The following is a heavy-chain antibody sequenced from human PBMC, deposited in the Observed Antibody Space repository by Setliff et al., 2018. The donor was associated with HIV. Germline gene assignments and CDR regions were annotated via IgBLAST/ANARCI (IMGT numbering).Heavy chain of an antibody. J-gene: IGHJ4*02. CDR2: INPAGNPT. CDR1: GYTFTSDY. V-gene: IGHV1-46*01. D-gene: IGHD5-12*01. Sequence: ASVKVSCKASGYTFTSDYIHWVRQAPGQGLEWMGIINPAGNPTSYAQKFQGRLTMTRDTSTNNQFSLNMNSVNAADTAVYYCARGYASGYDAYGYWGQGTLVTVSS. CDR3: ARGYASGYDAYGY.